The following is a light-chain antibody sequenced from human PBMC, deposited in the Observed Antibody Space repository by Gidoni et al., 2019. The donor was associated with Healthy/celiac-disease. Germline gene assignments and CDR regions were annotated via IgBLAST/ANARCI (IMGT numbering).Light chain of an antibody. CDR1: QGISNY. V-gene: IGKV1-27*01. J-gene: IGKJ4*01. CDR2: AAS. CDR3: QKYNRAPPGIT. Sequence: DIQMTQSPSSLSASVGDRVTITCRASQGISNYLAWYQQKPGKVPKLLIYAASTLQSGVPSRFSVSGSVTDFTLTISSLQPEDVATYYCQKYNRAPPGITFGGGTKVEIK.